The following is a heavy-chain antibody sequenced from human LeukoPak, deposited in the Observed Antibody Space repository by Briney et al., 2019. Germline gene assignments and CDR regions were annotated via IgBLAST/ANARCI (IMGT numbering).Heavy chain of an antibody. D-gene: IGHD4-17*01. CDR3: ARDPGNYGDLGLDI. V-gene: IGHV1-46*01. CDR1: GYTFTNYY. CDR2: INPLSGKT. Sequence: ASVKVSRKASGYTFTNYYMHWVRQAPGQGLEWMGIINPLSGKTTYTQKFQDRVTMTRDTSTSTVYMELSSLRSDDTAVYYCARDPGNYGDLGLDIWGQGTTVTVSS. J-gene: IGHJ3*02.